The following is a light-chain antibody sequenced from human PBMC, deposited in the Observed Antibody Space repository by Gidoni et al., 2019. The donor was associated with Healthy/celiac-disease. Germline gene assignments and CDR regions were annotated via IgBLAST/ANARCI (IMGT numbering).Light chain of an antibody. CDR1: QSISSY. J-gene: IGKJ4*01. CDR3: QQSYSTPPT. Sequence: DIQMTQSPSSLSASVGDRVTITCRASQSISSYLNWYQQKPGKAPKLLIYAASSLQSGVPSRFSGSGSGTDFTLPISSLQPEDFSTYYCQQSYSTPPTFGGGTQVEIK. CDR2: AAS. V-gene: IGKV1-39*01.